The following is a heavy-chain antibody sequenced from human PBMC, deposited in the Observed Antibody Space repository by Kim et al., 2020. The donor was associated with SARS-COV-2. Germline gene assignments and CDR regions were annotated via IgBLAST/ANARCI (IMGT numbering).Heavy chain of an antibody. D-gene: IGHD2-21*02. CDR3: ARYNTVVTPGFDY. J-gene: IGHJ4*02. Sequence: YSQKFQGRVTITADESTSTAYMELSSLRSEDTAVYYCARYNTVVTPGFDYWGQGTLVTVSS. V-gene: IGHV1-69*01.